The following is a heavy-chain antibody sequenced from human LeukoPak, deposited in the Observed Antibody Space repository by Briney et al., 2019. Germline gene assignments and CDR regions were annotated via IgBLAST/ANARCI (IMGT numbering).Heavy chain of an antibody. CDR1: GGYISSYY. V-gene: IGHV4-59*12. CDR3: GSTNYNPSLKSRVTMSVDTSKSQFSLKLSSVTAADTAVYYCARVKDDSSGYSHDAFDI. J-gene: IGHJ3*02. D-gene: IGHD3-10*01. Sequence: SETLSLTCTVSGGYISSYYWRWMRQPPGKGLEWIGYIYYSGSTNYNPSLQSRVHIPVDTSNSQFSPKLSPLTLESKARHYCGSTNYNPSLKSRVTMSVDTSKSQFSLKLSSVTAADTAVYYCARVKDDSSGYSHDAFDIWGQGTMVTVSS. CDR2: IYYSGST.